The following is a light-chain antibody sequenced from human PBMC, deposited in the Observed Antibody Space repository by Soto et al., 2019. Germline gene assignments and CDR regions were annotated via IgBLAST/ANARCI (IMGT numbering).Light chain of an antibody. CDR2: ENN. CDR1: SSNIGNNY. V-gene: IGLV1-51*02. CDR3: GTWDSSLSAWV. J-gene: IGLJ3*02. Sequence: QSVLTQPPSVSAAPVQTVTISCSGSSSNIGNNYVSWYQQQPGTAPTLLIYENNKRPSGIPDRFSGSKSGTSATLGITGLQTGDEADYYCGTWDSSLSAWVFGGGTKLTVL.